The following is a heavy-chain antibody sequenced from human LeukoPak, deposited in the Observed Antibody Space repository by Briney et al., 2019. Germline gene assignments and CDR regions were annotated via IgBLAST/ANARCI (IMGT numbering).Heavy chain of an antibody. CDR3: AKDGVTIFDY. J-gene: IGHJ4*02. D-gene: IGHD3-3*01. CDR2: ISYDGSNK. V-gene: IGHV3-30*18. CDR1: GFTFSSYG. Sequence: GGSLRLSCAASGFTFSSYGMHWVRQAPSKGLEWVAVISYDGSNKYYADSVKGRFTISRDNSKNTLYLQMNSLRAEDTAVYYCAKDGVTIFDYWGQGTLVTVSS.